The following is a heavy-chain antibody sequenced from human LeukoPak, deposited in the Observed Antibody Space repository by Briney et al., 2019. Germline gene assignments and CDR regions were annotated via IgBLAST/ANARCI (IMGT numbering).Heavy chain of an antibody. CDR1: GFTFGTHA. D-gene: IGHD3-10*01. Sequence: GGSLRLSCGASGFTFGTHAMTWVRQAPGKGLEYVSLISGSGDITYYAPPLKDRFTISRDNSKNTLYLQMHSLRAEDTAVYYCAARPGDLAVPFDYWGQGTLVTVAS. V-gene: IGHV3-23*01. CDR3: AARPGDLAVPFDY. J-gene: IGHJ4*02. CDR2: ISGSGDIT.